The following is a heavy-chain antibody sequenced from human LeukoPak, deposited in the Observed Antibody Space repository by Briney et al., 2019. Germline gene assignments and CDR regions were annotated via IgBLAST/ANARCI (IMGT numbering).Heavy chain of an antibody. CDR2: ISYDGSNK. J-gene: IGHJ3*02. V-gene: IGHV3-30*03. D-gene: IGHD3-22*01. CDR1: GFTFSSYG. Sequence: GGSLRLSCAASGFTFSSYGMHWVRQAPGKGLEWVAVISYDGSNKYYADSVKGRFTISRDNSKNTLYLQMNSLRAEDTAVYYCAILPITMIVVVETHDAFDIWGQGTMVTVSS. CDR3: AILPITMIVVVETHDAFDI.